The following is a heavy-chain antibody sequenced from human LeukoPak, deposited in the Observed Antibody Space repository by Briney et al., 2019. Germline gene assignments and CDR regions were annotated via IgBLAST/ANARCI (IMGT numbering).Heavy chain of an antibody. CDR2: GYPGDSDT. J-gene: IGHJ6*02. CDR3: ARQAKDPTYYSYAMDV. D-gene: IGHD1-1*01. CDR1: GYSFTSYW. V-gene: IGHV5-51*01. Sequence: GESLKISCKGSGYSFTSYWIGWVRQMPGKGLEWMGIGYPGDSDTRYSPSFQGQVTISADKSISTAYLQWTSLKASDTAMYYCARQAKDPTYYSYAMDVWGRGTTVTVSS.